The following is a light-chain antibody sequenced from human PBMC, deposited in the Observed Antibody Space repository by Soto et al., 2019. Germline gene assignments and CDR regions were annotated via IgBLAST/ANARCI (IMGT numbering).Light chain of an antibody. J-gene: IGLJ1*01. V-gene: IGLV1-44*01. CDR3: AAWDDSLNGFFV. Sequence: QSLLPHPPSASWTPGHRVTMSCYGSSSNIGSNTVNWYQQLPGTAPKLLIYSNNQRPSGVPDRFSGSKSGTSASLAISGLQSEDEADYYCAAWDDSLNGFFVLGTGTKVTVL. CDR1: SSNIGSNT. CDR2: SNN.